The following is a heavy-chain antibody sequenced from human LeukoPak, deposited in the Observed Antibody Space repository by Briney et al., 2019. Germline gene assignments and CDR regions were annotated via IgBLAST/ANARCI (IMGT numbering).Heavy chain of an antibody. CDR2: IYYSGST. D-gene: IGHD3/OR15-3a*01. J-gene: IGHJ4*02. CDR3: ARYMDYYFEY. CDR1: GGSLSSYY. V-gene: IGHV4-59*01. Sequence: SGTLSLTCTVSGGSLSSYYWSCIREPPGKGLEWIGYIYYSGSTNYYPSLKSRVTISVDKSKNQFSLKLSSVTAADTAVYYCARYMDYYFEYWGQGTLVTVSS.